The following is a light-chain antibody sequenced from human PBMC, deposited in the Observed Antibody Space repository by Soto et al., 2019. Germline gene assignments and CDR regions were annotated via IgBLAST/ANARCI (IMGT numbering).Light chain of an antibody. CDR3: VSYTNPGTYV. J-gene: IGLJ1*01. CDR1: SRDVTDSDS. CDR2: DFT. Sequence: QSALTQPASVSGSPGQSVTISCAGASRDVTDSDSVSWYQHRPGEAPELKILDFTYRPSGVSDRFSGSLSADTAFLTISGFQVEDEGDYYCVSYTNPGTYVFGPGTKLTVL. V-gene: IGLV2-14*03.